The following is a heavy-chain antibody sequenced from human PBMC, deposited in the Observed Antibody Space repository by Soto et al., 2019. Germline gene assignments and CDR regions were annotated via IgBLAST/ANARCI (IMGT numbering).Heavy chain of an antibody. Sequence: PGRSLRLSCLAYGFIFSTFGMFWVRQAPGQGLEYVSAIFYSGSGSYYADPVRGRFTVSRDNSKNMFYLQMSSLRVEDTALYFCVRGPSRGSSLFGPLDYWGQGTQVTVSS. CDR3: VRGPSRGSSLFGPLDY. J-gene: IGHJ4*02. CDR1: GFIFSTFG. CDR2: IFYSGSGS. V-gene: IGHV3-64D*06. D-gene: IGHD3-3*01.